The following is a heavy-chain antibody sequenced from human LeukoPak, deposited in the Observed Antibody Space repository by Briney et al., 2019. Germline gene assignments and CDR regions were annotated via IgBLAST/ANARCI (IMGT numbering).Heavy chain of an antibody. CDR2: ITTDGSGT. V-gene: IGHV3-74*01. D-gene: IGHD1-26*01. CDR3: ARGAIVGANFDY. CDR1: GFTFGRYW. J-gene: IGHJ4*02. Sequence: PGGSLRLFCTDSGFTFGRYWMHRVRQAPGKGLVWVSHITTDGSGTSYADSVKGRFTISRDNAKNTLNLQMNSLRAEDTAVYYCARGAIVGANFDYWGQGTLVTVSS.